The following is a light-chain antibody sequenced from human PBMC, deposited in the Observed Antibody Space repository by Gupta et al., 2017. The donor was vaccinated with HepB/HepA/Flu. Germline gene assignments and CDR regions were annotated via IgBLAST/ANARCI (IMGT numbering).Light chain of an antibody. CDR2: DDS. CDR3: QVWDSSSDHVV. Sequence: SHVLTQPPPVSVAPGKPARSTCRGTNIGSKSVHWYQQKPGQAPVLVVYDDSDRPSGIPERFSGSNSGSTATLTISRVEEGDEADYYCQVWDSSSDHVVFGGGTKLTVL. V-gene: IGLV3-21*03. J-gene: IGLJ2*01. CDR1: NIGSKS.